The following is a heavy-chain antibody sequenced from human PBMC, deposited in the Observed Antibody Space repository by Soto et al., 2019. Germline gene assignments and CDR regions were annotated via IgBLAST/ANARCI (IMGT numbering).Heavy chain of an antibody. V-gene: IGHV1-8*01. Sequence: ASVKVSCKASGYTFSTYEINWVRRAAGQGLEWMGRMNPDNGNTGYAQKFQDRVTMTRNTSISTAYMELSSLRSDDTAVYYCARGPRESGEWLLFDYWGQGALFTVCS. CDR2: MNPDNGNT. J-gene: IGHJ4*02. D-gene: IGHD3-3*01. CDR3: ARGPRESGEWLLFDY. CDR1: GYTFSTYE.